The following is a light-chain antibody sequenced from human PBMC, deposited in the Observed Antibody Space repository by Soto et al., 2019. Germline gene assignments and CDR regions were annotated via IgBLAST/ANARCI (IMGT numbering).Light chain of an antibody. V-gene: IGLV2-14*01. J-gene: IGLJ1*01. CDR1: SSDVGAYTY. CDR3: ISRRTGDSHV. CDR2: GIT. Sequence: QSVLTQPASVSGSPGQSITMTCTGTSSDVGAYTYVSWYQQYPGKAPKLLIYGITNRPSGVSSRFSASKSGNTASLTISGLQADDEALYYCISRRTGDSHVFGTGTKVTVL.